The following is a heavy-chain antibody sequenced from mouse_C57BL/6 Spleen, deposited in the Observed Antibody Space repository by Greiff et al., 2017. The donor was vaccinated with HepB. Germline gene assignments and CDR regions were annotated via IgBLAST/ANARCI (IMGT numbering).Heavy chain of an antibody. J-gene: IGHJ1*03. Sequence: VKLVESGPGLVQPSQSLSITCTVSGFSLTSYGVHWVRQSPGKGLEWLGVIWSGGSTDYNAAFISRLSISKDNSKSQVFFKMNSLQADDTAIYYCARNWDEGYFDVWGTGTTVTVSS. V-gene: IGHV2-2*01. CDR2: IWSGGST. CDR1: GFSLTSYG. CDR3: ARNWDEGYFDV. D-gene: IGHD4-1*01.